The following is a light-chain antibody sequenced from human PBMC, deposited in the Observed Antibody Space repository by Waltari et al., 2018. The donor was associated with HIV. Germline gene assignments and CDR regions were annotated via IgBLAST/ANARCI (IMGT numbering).Light chain of an antibody. CDR3: CSYAGSYTLV. CDR1: SSNIGSNY. V-gene: IGLV1-47*01. CDR2: RNK. Sequence: QSVLTQPPSASGTPGQRVTISCSGSSSNIGSNYVYWYQQLPGTTPKLLIYRNKQRPAVVPDRLSGSKSGTSASLAISGLRSEDEADYYCCSYAGSYTLVFGGGTKLTVL. J-gene: IGLJ3*02.